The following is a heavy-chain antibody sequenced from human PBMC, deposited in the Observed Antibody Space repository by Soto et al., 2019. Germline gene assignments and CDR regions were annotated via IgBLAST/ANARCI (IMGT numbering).Heavy chain of an antibody. CDR3: SRFIMVGGWFDPNYYHGMDV. CDR1: GYTFSNYG. J-gene: IGHJ6*02. Sequence: QVQLVQSGAEVKKPGASVTVSCKTSGYTFSNYGINWVRQAPGQGLEWMGWISGYNGNTNYAQTVQGRVTMTTDTSTGTVYMELRSLKSGDTAIYYCSRFIMVGGWFDPNYYHGMDVWGQGTTVTVS. D-gene: IGHD6-19*01. V-gene: IGHV1-18*01. CDR2: ISGYNGNT.